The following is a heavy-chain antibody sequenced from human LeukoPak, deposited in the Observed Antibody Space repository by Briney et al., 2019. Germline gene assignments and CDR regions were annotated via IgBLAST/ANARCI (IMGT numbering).Heavy chain of an antibody. D-gene: IGHD2-2*01. CDR2: IYGAGDT. J-gene: IGHJ3*02. CDR3: ARAQPWPEHAFDI. V-gene: IGHV3-53*01. CDR1: GFTVSRYY. Sequence: GGSLRLSCTASGFTVSRYYMSWVRQAPGKGPEWVSIIYGAGDTSYADSVKGRFTISRDYSKNTLFLQMNSLRAEDTAVYYCARAQPWPEHAFDIWGQGTMVTVSS.